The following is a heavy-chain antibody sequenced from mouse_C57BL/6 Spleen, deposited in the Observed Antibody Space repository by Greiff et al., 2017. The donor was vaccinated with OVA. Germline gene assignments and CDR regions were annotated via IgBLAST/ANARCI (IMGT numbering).Heavy chain of an antibody. Sequence: EVKVEESGGGLVQPKGSLKLSCAASGFSFNTYAMNWVRQAPGKGLEWVARIRSKSNNYATYYADSVKDRFTISRDDSESMLYLQMNNLKTEDTAMYYCVRGDSSGYRGYYYAMDYWGQGTSVTVSS. D-gene: IGHD3-2*02. CDR2: IRSKSNNYAT. V-gene: IGHV10-1*01. CDR3: VRGDSSGYRGYYYAMDY. J-gene: IGHJ4*01. CDR1: GFSFNTYA.